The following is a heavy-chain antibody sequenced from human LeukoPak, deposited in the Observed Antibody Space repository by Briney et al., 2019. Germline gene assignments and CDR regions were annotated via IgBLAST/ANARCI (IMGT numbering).Heavy chain of an antibody. V-gene: IGHV3-30-3*01. CDR1: GFPFSGYA. CDR3: ARHRGPSLHSSGYFDY. CDR2: ISHDGTNK. J-gene: IGHJ4*02. Sequence: PGGSPRLSCAASGFPFSGYAIHWVRQAPGKGLEWVAVISHDGTNKYYADSVKGRFTISRDNSKNTLYLQMNSLRTEDTAVYYCARHRGPSLHSSGYFDYWGQGTLVTVSS. D-gene: IGHD3-22*01.